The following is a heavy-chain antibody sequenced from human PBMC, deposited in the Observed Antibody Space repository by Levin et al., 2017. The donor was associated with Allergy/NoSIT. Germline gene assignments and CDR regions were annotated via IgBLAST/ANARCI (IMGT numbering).Heavy chain of an antibody. CDR1: GFTFSSYW. CDR2: INSDGSST. CDR3: ARDRYRFGESQKRFDP. Sequence: ASVKVSCAASGFTFSSYWMHWVRQAPGKGLVWVSRINSDGSSTSYADSVKGRFTISRDNAKNTLYLQMNSLRAEDTAVYYCARDRYRFGESQKRFDPWGQGTLVTVSS. J-gene: IGHJ5*02. D-gene: IGHD3-10*01. V-gene: IGHV3-74*01.